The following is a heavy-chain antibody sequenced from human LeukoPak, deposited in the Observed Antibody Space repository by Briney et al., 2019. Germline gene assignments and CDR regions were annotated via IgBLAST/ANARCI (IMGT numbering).Heavy chain of an antibody. CDR2: IKQDGSEK. Sequence: GGSLRLSCAASGFTFSSYWMSWVRQAPGKGLEWVANIKQDGSEKYYVDSVKGRFTISRDNAKNSLYLQMNSLRVEDTAVYYCASSFYGEKYYFDYWGQGTLVTVSS. V-gene: IGHV3-7*03. D-gene: IGHD4-17*01. CDR3: ASSFYGEKYYFDY. J-gene: IGHJ4*02. CDR1: GFTFSSYW.